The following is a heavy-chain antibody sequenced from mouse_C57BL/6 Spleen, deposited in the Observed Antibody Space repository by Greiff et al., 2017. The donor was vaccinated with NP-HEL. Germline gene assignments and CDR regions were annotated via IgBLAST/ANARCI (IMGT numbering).Heavy chain of an antibody. V-gene: IGHV1-54*01. CDR1: GYAFTNYL. Sequence: VQLQQSGAELVRPGTSVKVSCKASGYAFTNYLIEWVKQRPGQGLEWIGVINPGSGGTNYNEKFKGKATLTVDKSSSTAYMQLSSLTSEDSAVYYCLLPCYGSSYFDYWGQGTTLTVSS. CDR2: INPGSGGT. D-gene: IGHD1-1*01. J-gene: IGHJ2*01. CDR3: LLPCYGSSYFDY.